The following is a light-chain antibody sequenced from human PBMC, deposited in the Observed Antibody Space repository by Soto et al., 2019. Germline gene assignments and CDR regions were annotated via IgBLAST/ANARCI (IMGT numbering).Light chain of an antibody. J-gene: IGLJ2*01. CDR3: SSYTSRSTLV. CDR2: DVS. V-gene: IGLV2-14*01. CDR1: SSDVGGYNS. Sequence: QSALTQPASVSGSPGQSITISCTGTSSDVGGYNSVSWYQQHPGKAPKLMIYDVSNRPSGVSNRFYGSKSGSTASLTISGLQAEDEADYYCSSYTSRSTLVFGGGTKLTVL.